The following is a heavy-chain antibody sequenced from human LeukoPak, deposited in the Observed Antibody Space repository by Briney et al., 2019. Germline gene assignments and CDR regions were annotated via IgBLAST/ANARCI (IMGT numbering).Heavy chain of an antibody. V-gene: IGHV3-30*03. Sequence: PGGSLRLSCAASGFTFSSYGMHWVRQAPGKGLEWVAVISYDGSNKYYADSVKGRFTISRDNSKNTLYLQMNSLRAEDTAVYYCALLGDRGYFDYWGQGTLVTVSS. CDR2: ISYDGSNK. J-gene: IGHJ4*02. D-gene: IGHD2-15*01. CDR1: GFTFSSYG. CDR3: ALLGDRGYFDY.